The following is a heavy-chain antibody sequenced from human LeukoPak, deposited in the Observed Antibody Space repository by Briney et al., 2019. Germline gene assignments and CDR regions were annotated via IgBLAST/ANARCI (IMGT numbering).Heavy chain of an antibody. Sequence: VASVKVSCKASGYTFTGYYMHRVRQAPGQGLEWMGWINPNSGGTNYAQKFQGRVTMTRDTSISTAYMELSRLRSDDTAVYYCARDYYGSGSYHSLNARYYYYYYMDVWGKGTTVTISS. J-gene: IGHJ6*03. CDR2: INPNSGGT. D-gene: IGHD3-10*01. CDR3: ARDYYGSGSYHSLNARYYYYYYMDV. CDR1: GYTFTGYY. V-gene: IGHV1-2*02.